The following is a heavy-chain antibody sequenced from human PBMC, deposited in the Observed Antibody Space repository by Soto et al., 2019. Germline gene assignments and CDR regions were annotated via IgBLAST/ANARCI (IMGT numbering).Heavy chain of an antibody. Sequence: SETLSLTCAVYGGSFSGYYWSWIRQPPGKGLEWIGEINHSGSTNYNPSLKSRVTISVDTSKNQFSLKLSSVTAADTAVYYCARGLYCTNGVCYRCFDPCGQGTLVTVSS. D-gene: IGHD2-8*01. CDR1: GGSFSGYY. J-gene: IGHJ5*02. CDR2: INHSGST. CDR3: ARGLYCTNGVCYRCFDP. V-gene: IGHV4-34*01.